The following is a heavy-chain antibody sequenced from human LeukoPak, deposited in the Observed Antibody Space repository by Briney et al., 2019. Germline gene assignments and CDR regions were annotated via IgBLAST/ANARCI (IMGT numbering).Heavy chain of an antibody. CDR1: GFTFSSYG. Sequence: GGSLRLSCAASGFTFSSYGMHWVRQAPGKGLEWVAVIWYDGSNKYYADSVKGRFTISRDNSKNTLYLQMNSLRAEDTAVYYCARVQDYSNYLGTDYWGQETLVTVSS. CDR2: IWYDGSNK. D-gene: IGHD4-11*01. CDR3: ARVQDYSNYLGTDY. J-gene: IGHJ4*02. V-gene: IGHV3-33*08.